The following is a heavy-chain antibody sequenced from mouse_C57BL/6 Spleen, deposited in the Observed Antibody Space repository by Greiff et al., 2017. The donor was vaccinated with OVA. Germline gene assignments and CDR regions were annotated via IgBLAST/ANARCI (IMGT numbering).Heavy chain of an antibody. D-gene: IGHD1-1*01. J-gene: IGHJ4*01. V-gene: IGHV1-50*01. CDR2: IDPSDSYT. Sequence: QVQLKQPGAELVKPGASVKLSCKASGYTFTSYWVQWVKQRPGQGLEWIGEIDPSDSYTNYNQKFKGKATLTVDTSSSTAYMQLSSLTSEDSAVYYCARGDYGSIYAMDYWGQGTSVTVSS. CDR3: ARGDYGSIYAMDY. CDR1: GYTFTSYW.